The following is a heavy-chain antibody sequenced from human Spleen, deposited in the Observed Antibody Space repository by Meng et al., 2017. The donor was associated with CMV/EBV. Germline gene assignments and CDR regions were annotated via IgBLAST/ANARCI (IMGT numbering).Heavy chain of an antibody. CDR2: IYSGGST. CDR1: GGSVSSSGYY. Sequence: SETLSLTCAVSGGSVSSSGYYWGWIRQPAGKGLEWIGSIYSGGSTYYNPSVKSRVTISIDSSKNQFSLKLRYVTAADTAVYYCARDGSSSSPTDYWGQGTLVTVSS. J-gene: IGHJ4*02. CDR3: ARDGSSSSPTDY. D-gene: IGHD6-6*01. V-gene: IGHV4-39*07.